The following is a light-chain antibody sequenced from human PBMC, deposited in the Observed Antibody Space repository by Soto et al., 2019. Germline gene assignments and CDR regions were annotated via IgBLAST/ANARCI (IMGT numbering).Light chain of an antibody. CDR2: YDS. V-gene: IGLV3-21*04. J-gene: IGLJ1*01. Sequence: SYELTQPPSVSVAPGKTARITCGGNNIGSKSVHWYQQKPGQAPVLVIYYDSDRPSGIPERFSGSNSRNTATLTISRVEAGDEADYYCQVWDSSSDPRGVFGTGTKLTVL. CDR1: NIGSKS. CDR3: QVWDSSSDPRGV.